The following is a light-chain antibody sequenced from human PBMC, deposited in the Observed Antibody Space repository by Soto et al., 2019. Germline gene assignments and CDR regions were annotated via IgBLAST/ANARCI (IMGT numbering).Light chain of an antibody. J-gene: IGKJ1*01. Sequence: DIQMTQSPSSLSASVGDRVTITCRASQGIYNNLAWYQQKPGKVPRLLIYGASTLQSGVPSRFSGSGSGTDFTLAINSLQPEDVAVYYCQKYDSAPWTFGQGTKVEIK. CDR2: GAS. CDR3: QKYDSAPWT. CDR1: QGIYNN. V-gene: IGKV1-27*01.